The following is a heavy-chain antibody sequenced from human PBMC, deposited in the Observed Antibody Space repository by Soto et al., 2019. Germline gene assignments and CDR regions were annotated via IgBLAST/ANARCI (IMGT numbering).Heavy chain of an antibody. CDR2: INPNSGGT. J-gene: IGHJ4*02. V-gene: IGHV1-2*04. D-gene: IGHD1-26*01. CDR1: GYTFTGYY. CDR3: AKGSGSYDDS. Sequence: ASVKVSCKASGYTFTGYYIHWVRQAPGQGLEWMGWINPNSGGTNYAQTFQGWVTMTRDTSISTAYMELSRLRSDDTAVYYCAKGSGSYDDSWGKGTLVTISS.